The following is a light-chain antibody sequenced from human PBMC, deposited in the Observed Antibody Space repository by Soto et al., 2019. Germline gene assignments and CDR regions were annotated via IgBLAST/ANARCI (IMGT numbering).Light chain of an antibody. Sequence: EIVVTPSPATLSVSPGGRAPLSCRASQKISSRYLAWYLQKPGQAPRFLIYGASSRATGIPDRFSGSGSGTDFTLTISRLEPEDFAVYYCQQYGGTPPITFGQGTRLEIK. J-gene: IGKJ5*01. CDR3: QQYGGTPPIT. CDR2: GAS. V-gene: IGKV3-20*01. CDR1: QKISSRY.